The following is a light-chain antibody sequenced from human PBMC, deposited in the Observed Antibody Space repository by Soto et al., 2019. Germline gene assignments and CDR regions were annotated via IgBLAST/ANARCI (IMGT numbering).Light chain of an antibody. CDR2: DAS. CDR1: QSIGTW. J-gene: IGKJ1*01. CDR3: QQYSDSSGA. V-gene: IGKV1-5*01. Sequence: DIQMTQSPSSLSASVGDTVSITCRASQSIGTWLAWYQQKPGKAPKLLIFDASTLESGVPSRFSGSGSGTDFTLTISSLQPDDFATYYCQQYSDSSGAFGQGTKVDIK.